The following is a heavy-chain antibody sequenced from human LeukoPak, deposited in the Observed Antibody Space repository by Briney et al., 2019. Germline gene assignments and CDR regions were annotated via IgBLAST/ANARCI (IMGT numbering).Heavy chain of an antibody. CDR3: ARGGLVGSYYFDY. CDR2: ISAYNGNT. V-gene: IGHV1-18*01. CDR1: GYTFTRFG. Sequence: ASVKVSCKASGYTFTRFGISWVRQAPGQGLEWMGWISAYNGNTNYAQKFQGRVTLTTDTSTSTAYMELRGLRSDDTAVYYCARGGLVGSYYFDYWGQGTLVTVSS. J-gene: IGHJ4*02. D-gene: IGHD1-26*01.